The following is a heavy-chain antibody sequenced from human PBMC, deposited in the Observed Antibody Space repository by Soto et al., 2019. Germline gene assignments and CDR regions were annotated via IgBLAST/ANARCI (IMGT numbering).Heavy chain of an antibody. J-gene: IGHJ6*02. V-gene: IGHV1-2*02. CDR1: GYTFTGYY. CDR2: INPNSGGT. D-gene: IGHD2-8*01. CDR3: ARDAVDCTNGVCYTAYYYGMDV. Sequence: RASVKVSCKASGYTFTGYYMHWVRQAPGQGLEWMGWINPNSGGTNYAQKFQGRVTMTRDTSISTAYMELSRLRSDDTAVYYCARDAVDCTNGVCYTAYYYGMDVWGQGTTVTVS.